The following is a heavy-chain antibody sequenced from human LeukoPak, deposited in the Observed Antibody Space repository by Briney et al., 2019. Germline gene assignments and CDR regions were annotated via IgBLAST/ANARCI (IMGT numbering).Heavy chain of an antibody. J-gene: IGHJ4*02. CDR3: ARGSIAVAGTPLYRPFDY. CDR2: ISYDGSNK. CDR1: GFTFRSHA. D-gene: IGHD6-19*01. Sequence: GRSLRLSCVASGFTFRSHAMHWARQAPGKGLEWVAVISYDGSNKYYADSVKGRFTISRDNSKNTLYLQMNSLRAEDTAVYYCARGSIAVAGTPLYRPFDYWGQGTLVTVSS. V-gene: IGHV3-30-3*01.